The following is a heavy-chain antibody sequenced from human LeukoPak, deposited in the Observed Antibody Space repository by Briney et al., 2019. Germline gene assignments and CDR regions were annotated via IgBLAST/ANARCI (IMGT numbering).Heavy chain of an antibody. D-gene: IGHD3-3*01. V-gene: IGHV4-34*01. CDR2: INHSGST. Sequence: SETLSLTCAVYGGSFSGYYWSWNRQPPGTGLEWIGEINHSGSTNYNPSLKSRVTISVDTSKNQFSLKLSSVTAADTAVYYCARLTIFGVVIARFDYWGQGTLVTVSS. J-gene: IGHJ4*02. CDR1: GGSFSGYY. CDR3: ARLTIFGVVIARFDY.